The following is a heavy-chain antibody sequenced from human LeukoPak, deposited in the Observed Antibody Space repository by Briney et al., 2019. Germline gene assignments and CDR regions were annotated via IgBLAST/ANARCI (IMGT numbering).Heavy chain of an antibody. Sequence: NPSETLSLTCSDSGVSISNNYFYWAWIRQPPGQGLELIGYVHHTGSTFHNSSLKSRVTISADTSQNQFSLSLTSVTAADTAVYYCARRGSRASPFDYWGQGTLVTVSS. CDR1: GVSISNNYFY. CDR3: ARRGSRASPFDY. CDR2: VHHTGST. D-gene: IGHD3-10*01. J-gene: IGHJ4*02. V-gene: IGHV4-39*01.